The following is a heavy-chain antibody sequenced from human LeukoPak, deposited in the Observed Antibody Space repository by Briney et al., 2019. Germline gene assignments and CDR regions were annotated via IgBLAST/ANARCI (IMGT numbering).Heavy chain of an antibody. D-gene: IGHD6-6*01. CDR1: GGSISSYY. CDR3: ARDSAARGFDP. Sequence: SETLSLTCTVSGGSISSYYWSWIRQPPGKGLEWIGYIYYSGGTNYNPSLKSRVTISVDTSKNQFSLKLSSVTAADTAVYYCARDSAARGFDPWGQGTLVTVSS. V-gene: IGHV4-59*01. CDR2: IYYSGGT. J-gene: IGHJ5*02.